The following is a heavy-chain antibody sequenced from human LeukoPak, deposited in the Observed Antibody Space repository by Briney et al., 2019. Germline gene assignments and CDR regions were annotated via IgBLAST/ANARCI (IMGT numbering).Heavy chain of an antibody. CDR3: ARGAKFRSYGSGTFSTSLPFDP. CDR1: GYTFTTYV. J-gene: IGHJ5*02. CDR2: INPGNGNP. V-gene: IGHV1-3*03. Sequence: ASVKVSCKASGYTFTTYVIHWVRQAPGQRLEWMGCINPGNGNPKYSQEFQGRVTITRDTSASTAYMGLSSLRSEDMAVYYCARGAKFRSYGSGTFSTSLPFDPWGQGTLVTVSS. D-gene: IGHD3-10*01.